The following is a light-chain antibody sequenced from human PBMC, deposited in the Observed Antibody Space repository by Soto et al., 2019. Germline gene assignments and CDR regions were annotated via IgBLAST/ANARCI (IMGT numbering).Light chain of an antibody. J-gene: IGKJ5*01. Sequence: EIVLTQSPATRSVSPGERATLSCRAGHSISSYLAWYQQKPGQAPRLLIYGASIRATGIPDRFSGSGSGTDFTLTISRLQPEDFATYYCQHSKTTSLPITFGQGTRLEIK. CDR3: QHSKTTSLPIT. V-gene: IGKV3-11*01. CDR2: GAS. CDR1: HSISSY.